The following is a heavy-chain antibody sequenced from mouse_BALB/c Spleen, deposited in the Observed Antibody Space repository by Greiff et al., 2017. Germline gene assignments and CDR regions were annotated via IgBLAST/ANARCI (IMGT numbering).Heavy chain of an antibody. V-gene: IGHV3-2*02. CDR1: GYSITSDYA. Sequence: EVKLMESGPGLVKPSQSLSLTCTVTGYSITSDYAWNWIRQFPGNKLEWMGYISYSGSTSYNPSLKSRISITRDTSKNQFFLQLNSVTTDDTATYYCARRYYYGSSYAMDYWGQGTSVTVSS. J-gene: IGHJ4*01. D-gene: IGHD1-1*01. CDR3: ARRYYYGSSYAMDY. CDR2: ISYSGST.